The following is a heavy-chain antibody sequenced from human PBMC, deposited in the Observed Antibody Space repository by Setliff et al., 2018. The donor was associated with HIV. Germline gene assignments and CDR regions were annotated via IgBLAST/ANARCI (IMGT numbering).Heavy chain of an antibody. D-gene: IGHD3-3*01. V-gene: IGHV1-18*01. CDR1: GYTLASYG. CDR3: AGGGTIFGVVKDFDY. Sequence: ASVKVSCKASGYTLASYGISWVRQAPGQGREWMGWISAYNGNTNYAQKLQGRVTLTTDTTTSTAYLELRSLRSDDTAVYYCAGGGTIFGVVKDFDYWGQGTLVTVSS. J-gene: IGHJ4*02. CDR2: ISAYNGNT.